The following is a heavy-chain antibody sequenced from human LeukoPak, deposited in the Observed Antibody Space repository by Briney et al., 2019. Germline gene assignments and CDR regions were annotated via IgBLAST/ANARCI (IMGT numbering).Heavy chain of an antibody. V-gene: IGHV1-58*01. CDR3: AADIAYSSGPGFYYGMDV. Sequence: SVKVSCKASGFTFTSSAVQWVRQARGQRLEWIGWIVVGSGTTYYAQKFQERVTISRDMSTSTAYMELSSLRSEDTAVYYCAADIAYSSGPGFYYGMDVWGQGTTVTVSS. J-gene: IGHJ6*02. CDR2: IVVGSGTT. D-gene: IGHD6-25*01. CDR1: GFTFTSSA.